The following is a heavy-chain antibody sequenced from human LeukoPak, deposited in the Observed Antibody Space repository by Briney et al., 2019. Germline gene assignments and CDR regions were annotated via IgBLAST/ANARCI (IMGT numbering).Heavy chain of an antibody. CDR3: ARMGAFTDIDY. CDR2: FNSDTDGT. CDR1: GYILSDYY. Sequence: ASVKVSCKASGYILSDYYMHWVRQAPGQGLEWMGWFNSDTDGTKYAQNFQDRVTLTRDTSTSTAFMEVTSLTSDDTAVYYCARMGAFTDIDYWGQGTLVTVSS. D-gene: IGHD3-9*01. J-gene: IGHJ4*02. V-gene: IGHV1-2*02.